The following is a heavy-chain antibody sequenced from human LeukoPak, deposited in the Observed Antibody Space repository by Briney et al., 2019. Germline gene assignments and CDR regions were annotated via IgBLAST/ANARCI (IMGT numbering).Heavy chain of an antibody. J-gene: IGHJ4*02. V-gene: IGHV1-18*01. CDR2: ISAYNGNT. Sequence: GASVKVSCKASGYTFTSYGISWVRQAPGQGLEWMGWISAYNGNTNYAQKLQGGVTMTTDTSTSTAYMELRSLRSDDTAVYYCARSLAPGHWKDFDYWGQGTLVTVSS. D-gene: IGHD1-1*01. CDR3: ARSLAPGHWKDFDY. CDR1: GYTFTSYG.